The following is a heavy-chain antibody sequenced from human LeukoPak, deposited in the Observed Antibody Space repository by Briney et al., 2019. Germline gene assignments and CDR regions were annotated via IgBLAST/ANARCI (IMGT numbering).Heavy chain of an antibody. D-gene: IGHD2-21*01. V-gene: IGHV4-61*08. Sequence: SETLSLTCSVSGGSVSSGDYYRNWIRQPPGKGLEWVGYIYYSGSTNYNPSLKSRLSISVDRSKNQFSLKLKSVTAADTAVYYCARDNSALDYWGQGTLVTVSS. J-gene: IGHJ4*02. CDR1: GGSVSSGDYY. CDR3: ARDNSALDY. CDR2: IYYSGST.